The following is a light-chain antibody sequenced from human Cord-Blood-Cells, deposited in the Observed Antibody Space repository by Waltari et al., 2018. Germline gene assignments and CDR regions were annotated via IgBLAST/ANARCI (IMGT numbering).Light chain of an antibody. J-gene: IGLJ3*02. CDR1: SSDVGGYNY. V-gene: IGLV2-11*01. CDR3: CSYAGSYTLV. Sequence: QSALTQPRSVSGSPGQSVTISCTGTSSDVGGYNYVSWYQQHPGKAPKLMIYDVSKRPSGVPDRFSGSKSSHTASLTISGLQAEDEADYYCCSYAGSYTLVFGGGTTLTVL. CDR2: DVS.